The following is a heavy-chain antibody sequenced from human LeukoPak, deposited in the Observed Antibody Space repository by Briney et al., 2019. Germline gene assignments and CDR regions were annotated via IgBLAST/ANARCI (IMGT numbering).Heavy chain of an antibody. V-gene: IGHV3-30-3*01. J-gene: IGHJ4*02. CDR3: ARDIGLRFSFDY. CDR2: ISYDGSNK. D-gene: IGHD3-3*01. Sequence: GGSLRLSCVASGFYFGGHAMHWVRQAPGKGLEWVAVISYDGSNKYYADSVKGRFTISRDNSKNTLYLQMNSLRAEDTAVYYCARDIGLRFSFDYWGQGTLVTVSS. CDR1: GFYFGGHA.